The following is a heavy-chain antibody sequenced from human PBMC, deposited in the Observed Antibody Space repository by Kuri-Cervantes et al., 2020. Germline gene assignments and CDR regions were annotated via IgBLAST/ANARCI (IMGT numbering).Heavy chain of an antibody. CDR1: GGSVSSGSYY. D-gene: IGHD2-2*03. Sequence: SETLSLTCTVSGGSVSSGSYYWSWIRQPPGKGLEWIGYIYYSGSTNYNPSLKSRVTISVDTSKNQFSLKLSSVTAADTAVYYCARVGSQGGYCSSTSCYGNWSDPWGQGTLVTVSS. V-gene: IGHV4-61*01. CDR2: IYYSGST. CDR3: ARVGSQGGYCSSTSCYGNWSDP. J-gene: IGHJ5*02.